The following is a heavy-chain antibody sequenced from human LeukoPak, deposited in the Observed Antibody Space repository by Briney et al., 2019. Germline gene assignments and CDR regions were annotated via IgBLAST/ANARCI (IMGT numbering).Heavy chain of an antibody. Sequence: ASVKVSCKASGYTFTSYDINWVRQATGQGLEWMGIINPSGGSTSYAQKFQGRVTITADKSTSTAYMELSSLRSEDTAVYYCARKRRISICSGGSCYSSLWFDPWGQGTLVTVSS. CDR2: INPSGGST. CDR1: GYTFTSYD. CDR3: ARKRRISICSGGSCYSSLWFDP. V-gene: IGHV1-46*01. J-gene: IGHJ5*02. D-gene: IGHD2-15*01.